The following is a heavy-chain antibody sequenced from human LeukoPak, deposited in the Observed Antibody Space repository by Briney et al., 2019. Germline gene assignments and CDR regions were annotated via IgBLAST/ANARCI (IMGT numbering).Heavy chain of an antibody. V-gene: IGHV3-7*01. CDR1: GFTFSSYW. CDR2: INQDGSEK. D-gene: IGHD6-13*01. CDR3: ARGYSSSWYHFDY. Sequence: GGSLRLSCAASGFTFSSYWMSWVRQAPGKGLEWVANINQDGSEKYYVDSVKGRFTLSRDNAKNSLYLQMNSLRAEDTAVYYCARGYSSSWYHFDYWGQGTLVTVSS. J-gene: IGHJ4*02.